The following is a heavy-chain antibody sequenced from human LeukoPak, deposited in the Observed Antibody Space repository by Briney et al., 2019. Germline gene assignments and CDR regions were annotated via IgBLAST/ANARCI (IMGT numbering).Heavy chain of an antibody. V-gene: IGHV3-7*01. CDR1: GFTFSSYW. D-gene: IGHD1-26*01. Sequence: PGGSLRLSCEASGFTFSSYWMSWVRQAPGKGLEWVANIKHDGSEKYYVDSVKGRFTISRDNAKKSLYLQMNSLRVEDMAVYYCARMLGGLDYWGQGTLVTVSS. CDR3: ARMLGGLDY. J-gene: IGHJ4*02. CDR2: IKHDGSEK.